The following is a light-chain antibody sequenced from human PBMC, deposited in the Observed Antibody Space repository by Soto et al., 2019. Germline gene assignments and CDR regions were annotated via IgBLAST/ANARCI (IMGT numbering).Light chain of an antibody. V-gene: IGKV3-20*01. J-gene: IGKJ1*01. Sequence: EIVLTQSPGTLSLSPGERATLSCRDSPSISSSYLAWYQQKPGQAPRLLIYGASSRATGIPDRFSGSGSGTDFTLTIGKLEPEDFAVYYCLQYGSSPGTFGQGTKVEIK. CDR3: LQYGSSPGT. CDR2: GAS. CDR1: PSISSSY.